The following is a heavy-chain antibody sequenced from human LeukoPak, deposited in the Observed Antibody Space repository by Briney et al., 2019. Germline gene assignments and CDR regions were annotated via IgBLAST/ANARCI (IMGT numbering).Heavy chain of an antibody. Sequence: SETLFLTCAVYGVPFSGHYWRWIRQPPGKGLEWIGEINHSGSANYSPSLKSRVTLSVDTSKNQFSLKLSSVTAADTAVYYCASRQGGFLEWLSLNNYYYYYMDVWGKGTTVTVSS. V-gene: IGHV4-34*01. D-gene: IGHD3-3*01. J-gene: IGHJ6*03. CDR3: ASRQGGFLEWLSLNNYYYYYMDV. CDR2: INHSGSA. CDR1: GVPFSGHY.